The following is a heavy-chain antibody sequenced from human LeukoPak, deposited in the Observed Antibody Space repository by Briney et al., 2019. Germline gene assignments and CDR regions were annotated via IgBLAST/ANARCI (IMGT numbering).Heavy chain of an antibody. D-gene: IGHD6-13*01. CDR1: GFTFSSYS. Sequence: PGGSLRLSCAASGFTFSSYSMNWVRQAPGKGLEWVSSISSSSSYIYYADSVKGRFTIPRDNAKNSLYLQMNSLRAEDTAVYYCARYLIAAGGSGFDYWGQGTLVTVSS. CDR3: ARYLIAAGGSGFDY. J-gene: IGHJ4*02. V-gene: IGHV3-21*01. CDR2: ISSSSSYI.